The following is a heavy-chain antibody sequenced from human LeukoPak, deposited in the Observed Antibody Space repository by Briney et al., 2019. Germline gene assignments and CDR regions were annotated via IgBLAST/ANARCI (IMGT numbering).Heavy chain of an antibody. D-gene: IGHD3-10*01. Sequence: KASETLSLTCTVSGGSISSSSYYWGWIRQPPGKGLEWIGSIYYSGSTYYNPSLKSRVTISVDTSKNQFSLKLSSVTAADTAVYYCARDRGAVGYDAFDIWGQGTMVTVSS. CDR3: ARDRGAVGYDAFDI. V-gene: IGHV4-39*07. CDR1: GGSISSSSYY. CDR2: IYYSGST. J-gene: IGHJ3*02.